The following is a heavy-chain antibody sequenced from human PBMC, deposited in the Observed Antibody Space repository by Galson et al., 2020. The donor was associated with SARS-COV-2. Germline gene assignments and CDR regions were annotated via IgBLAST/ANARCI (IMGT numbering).Heavy chain of an antibody. CDR1: GFSFSSYA. D-gene: IGHD3-10*01. J-gene: IGHJ6*03. Sequence: GESLKISCAASGFSFSSYAVQWVRQAPGKGLEYVSAISANGVSTYYANSVKGRFTVSRDNSKNTLYLQMGSLRGEDMAVYYCARVGGLLRDYYMDVWGKGTTVTISS. V-gene: IGHV3-64*01. CDR3: ARVGGLLRDYYMDV. CDR2: ISANGVST.